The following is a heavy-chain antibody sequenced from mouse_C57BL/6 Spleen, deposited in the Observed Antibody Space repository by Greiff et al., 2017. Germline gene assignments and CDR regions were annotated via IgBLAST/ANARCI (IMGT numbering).Heavy chain of an antibody. Sequence: VQLQQSGAELARPGASVKLSCKASGYTFTSYGISWVKQRTGQGLEWIGEIYPRSGNTSYNEKFKGKATLTVDKSSSTAYMELRSLTSEDSAVYFCARGGGNYPYAMDYWGQGTSVTVSS. CDR2: IYPRSGNT. CDR3: ARGGGNYPYAMDY. V-gene: IGHV1-81*01. D-gene: IGHD2-1*01. J-gene: IGHJ4*01. CDR1: GYTFTSYG.